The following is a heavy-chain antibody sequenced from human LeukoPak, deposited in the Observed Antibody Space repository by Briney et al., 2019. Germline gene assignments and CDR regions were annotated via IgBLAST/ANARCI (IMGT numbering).Heavy chain of an antibody. J-gene: IGHJ3*02. Sequence: PGGSLRLSCAASGFTFSSYGMHWVRQAPGKGLEWVAVIWYDGSNKYYADSVKGRFTISRDNSKNTLYLQMNSLRAEDTAVYYCAREFSDDYGESPYNAFDIWGQGTMVTVSS. CDR1: GFTFSSYG. V-gene: IGHV3-33*01. CDR3: AREFSDDYGESPYNAFDI. CDR2: IWYDGSNK. D-gene: IGHD4-17*01.